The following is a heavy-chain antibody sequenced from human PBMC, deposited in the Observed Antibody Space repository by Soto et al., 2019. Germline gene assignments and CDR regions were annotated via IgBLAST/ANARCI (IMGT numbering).Heavy chain of an antibody. V-gene: IGHV3-33*01. CDR2: IWYDGSNK. D-gene: IGHD2-15*01. J-gene: IGHJ4*02. Sequence: QVQLVESGGGVVQPGRSLRLSCAASGFTFSSYGMHWVRQAPGKGLEWAAVIWYDGSNKYYADSVKGRFTISRDNSKNTLYLQMNSLRAEDTAVYYSARDGYCSGGSCYSVPVFDYWGQGTLVTVSS. CDR1: GFTFSSYG. CDR3: ARDGYCSGGSCYSVPVFDY.